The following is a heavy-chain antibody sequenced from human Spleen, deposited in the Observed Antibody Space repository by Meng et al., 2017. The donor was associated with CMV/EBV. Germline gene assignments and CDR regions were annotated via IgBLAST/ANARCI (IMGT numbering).Heavy chain of an antibody. CDR1: GRSFSGSY. V-gene: IGHV4-34*01. D-gene: IGHD3-10*01. J-gene: IGHJ6*02. CDR2: INRSGSA. CDR3: SRGSYYGSGTYFSYYYGLDI. Sequence: SETLSLTCAVSGRSFSGSYWPWVRHPPGKGLEWIGEINRSGSANYNPSLKSRVTISEDMSKNEFSLTLSSVTAADTAVYYCSRGSYYGSGTYFSYYYGLDIWGQGTTVTVSS.